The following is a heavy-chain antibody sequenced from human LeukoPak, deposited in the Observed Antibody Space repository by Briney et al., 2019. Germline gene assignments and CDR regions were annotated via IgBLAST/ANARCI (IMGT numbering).Heavy chain of an antibody. J-gene: IGHJ4*02. V-gene: IGHV4-31*03. D-gene: IGHD6-13*01. CDR2: IYYSGST. CDR3: AGAGYSNSWPLDH. CDR1: GGSISSGEYY. Sequence: SETLSLTCTVSGGSISSGEYYWIWIRQHPGKGLEWIGHIYYSGSTSYYPSLKSRVTISVDTSKNQFSLKLSSMTAADTAVYYCAGAGYSNSWPLDHWGQGTLVTVSS.